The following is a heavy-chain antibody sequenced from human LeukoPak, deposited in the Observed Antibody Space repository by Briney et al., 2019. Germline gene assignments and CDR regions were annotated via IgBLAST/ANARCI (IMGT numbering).Heavy chain of an antibody. CDR3: AKGGYYFDY. J-gene: IGHJ4*02. CDR2: ISYDGSNK. V-gene: IGHV3-30*18. CDR1: GFTLSSYG. Sequence: GRSLRLSCAASGFTLSSYGMHWVRQAPGKGLEWVAVISYDGSNKYYADSVKGRFTISRDNSKNTLYLQMNSLRAEDTAVYYCAKGGYYFDYWGQGTLVTVSS.